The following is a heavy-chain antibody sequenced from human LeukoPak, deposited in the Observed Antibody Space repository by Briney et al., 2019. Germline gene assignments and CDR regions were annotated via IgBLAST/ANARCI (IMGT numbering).Heavy chain of an antibody. D-gene: IGHD6-6*01. Sequence: PPGTLSLTCSVSGGPISSLYWSWIRQPPGKGLEWIGYIYYTGSTNYNPSLKSRVTMFVDMSKNQFSLRLSSVTAADTAVYYCARHRAYSSSSPFDYWGQGTLATVSS. CDR3: ARHRAYSSSSPFDY. CDR1: GGPISSLY. CDR2: IYYTGST. V-gene: IGHV4-59*08. J-gene: IGHJ4*02.